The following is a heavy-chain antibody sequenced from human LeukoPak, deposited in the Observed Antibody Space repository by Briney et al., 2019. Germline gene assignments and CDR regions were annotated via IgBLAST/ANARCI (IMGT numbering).Heavy chain of an antibody. D-gene: IGHD5-18*01. Sequence: GSLRLSCAASGFTFSSYAMSWVRQAPGKGLEWVSGISGSGGSTYYADSVKGRFTVSRDNSKNTLYLQMNSLRAEDRAVYYCAKDVTWVQLCLDYWGQGTLVTVSS. J-gene: IGHJ4*02. CDR2: ISGSGGST. CDR1: GFTFSSYA. CDR3: AKDVTWVQLCLDY. V-gene: IGHV3-23*01.